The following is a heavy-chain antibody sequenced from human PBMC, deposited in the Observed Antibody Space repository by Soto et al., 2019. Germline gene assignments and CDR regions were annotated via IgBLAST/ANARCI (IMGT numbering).Heavy chain of an antibody. CDR1: GGSISSGGYY. V-gene: IGHV4-31*03. CDR2: IYYSGST. Sequence: QVQLQESGPGLVKPSQTLSLTCTVSGGSISSGGYYWSWIRQHPGKGLEWIGYIYYSGSTYYNPSLNSRVTISVDTSKNQFSLMRSSVTAADTAVYYCARVFGFGGMDVWGQGTTVTVSS. D-gene: IGHD3-10*01. J-gene: IGHJ6*02. CDR3: ARVFGFGGMDV.